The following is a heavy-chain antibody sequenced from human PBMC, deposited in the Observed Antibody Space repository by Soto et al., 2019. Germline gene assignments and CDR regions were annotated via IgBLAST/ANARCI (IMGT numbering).Heavy chain of an antibody. CDR2: ISTSGSTI. J-gene: IGHJ4*02. CDR3: ARELAAAGSFDY. V-gene: IGHV3-48*03. CDR1: GFTFSRYE. D-gene: IGHD6-13*01. Sequence: SXGSLRLSCAAAGFTFSRYEMNWVRQAPGKGLDWISYISTSGSTIYYADSVKGRFTISRDNAKNSLYLQMNSLRAEDTAVYYCARELAAAGSFDYWGQGPLVTVSS.